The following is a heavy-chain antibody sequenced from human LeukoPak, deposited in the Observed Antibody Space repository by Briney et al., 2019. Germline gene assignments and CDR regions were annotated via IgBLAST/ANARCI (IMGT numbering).Heavy chain of an antibody. D-gene: IGHD3-10*01. CDR2: ISAYNGNT. CDR3: ASNKYTAPYGSGSYPLDY. Sequence: ASVKVSCKASGYTFTGYYMHWVRQAPGQGLEWMGWISAYNGNTNYAQKLQGRVTMTTDTSTSTAYMELRSLRSDDTAVYYCASNKYTAPYGSGSYPLDYWGQGTLVTVSS. CDR1: GYTFTGYY. J-gene: IGHJ4*02. V-gene: IGHV1-18*04.